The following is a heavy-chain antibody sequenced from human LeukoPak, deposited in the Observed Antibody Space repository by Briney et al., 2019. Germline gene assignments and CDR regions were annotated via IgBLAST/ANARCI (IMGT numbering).Heavy chain of an antibody. J-gene: IGHJ4*02. CDR2: ISGSGGST. D-gene: IGHD3-22*01. CDR1: GFTFSSYA. CDR3: ARDDTSGYYNPN. Sequence: GGSLRLSCAASGFTFSSYAMSWVRQAPGKGLEWVSAISGSGGSTYYADSVKGRFTISRDNSKNTLYLQMNSLRAEDTAVYYCARDDTSGYYNPNWGQGTLVTVSS. V-gene: IGHV3-23*01.